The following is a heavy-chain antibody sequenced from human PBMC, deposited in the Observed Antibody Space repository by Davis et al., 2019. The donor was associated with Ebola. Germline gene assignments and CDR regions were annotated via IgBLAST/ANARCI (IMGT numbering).Heavy chain of an antibody. J-gene: IGHJ4*02. V-gene: IGHV1-2*02. Sequence: ASVKVSCKASGYTFTGHYIHWVRQAPGQGLEWMGWINPNSGNTKYAQKFQGRVTMTRDTSITTAYMEMNRLRSDDTAVYYCARGSGFWSGYFMAYFEYWGQGTVVTVYS. CDR2: INPNSGNT. CDR1: GYTFTGHY. CDR3: ARGSGFWSGYFMAYFEY. D-gene: IGHD3-3*01.